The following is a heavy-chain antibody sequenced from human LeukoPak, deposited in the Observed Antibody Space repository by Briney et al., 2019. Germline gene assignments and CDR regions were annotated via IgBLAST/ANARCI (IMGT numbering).Heavy chain of an antibody. CDR3: ARRRVAVAGTSAFDI. CDR2: IYYSGST. J-gene: IGHJ3*02. D-gene: IGHD6-19*01. CDR1: GGSISSSSYY. Sequence: PSETLSLTCTVSGGSISSSSYYWGWIRQPPGKGLEWIGSIYYSGSTYYNPSLKSRVTISVDTSKNQFSLKLSSVTAADTAVYYCARRRVAVAGTSAFDIWGQGTMVTVSS. V-gene: IGHV4-39*01.